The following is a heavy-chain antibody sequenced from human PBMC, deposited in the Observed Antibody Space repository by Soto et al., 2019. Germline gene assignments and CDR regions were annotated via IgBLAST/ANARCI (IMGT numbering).Heavy chain of an antibody. CDR2: ISGSGGST. CDR1: GFTFSSYA. J-gene: IGHJ4*02. CDR3: AKYPTPIAAADYYFDY. V-gene: IGHV3-23*01. D-gene: IGHD6-13*01. Sequence: GGSLRLSCAASGFTFSSYAMSWVRQAPGKGLEWVSAISGSGGSTYYADSVKGRFTISRDNSKNTLYLQMNSLRAEDTAVYYCAKYPTPIAAADYYFDYWGQGTLVTVSS.